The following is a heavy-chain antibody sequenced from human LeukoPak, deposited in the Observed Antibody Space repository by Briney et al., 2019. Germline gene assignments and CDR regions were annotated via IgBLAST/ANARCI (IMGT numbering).Heavy chain of an antibody. CDR3: ARSDTGIYDFWSGYFLSWFDP. Sequence: ASVKVSCKASGYTFTSYGISWVRQAPGQGLEWMGWISAYNGNTNYAQKPQGRVTMTTDTSTSTAYMELRSLRSDDTAVYYCARSDTGIYDFWSGYFLSWFDPWGQGTLVTVSS. D-gene: IGHD3-3*01. CDR1: GYTFTSYG. J-gene: IGHJ5*02. V-gene: IGHV1-18*01. CDR2: ISAYNGNT.